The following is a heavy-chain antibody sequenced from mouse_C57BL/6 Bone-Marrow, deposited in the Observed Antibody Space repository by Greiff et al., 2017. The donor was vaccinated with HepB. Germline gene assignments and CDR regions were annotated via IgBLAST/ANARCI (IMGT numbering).Heavy chain of an antibody. J-gene: IGHJ4*01. Sequence: EVKLMESGGGLVQPGGSLKLSCAASGFTFSDYGMAWVRQAPRKGPEWVAFISNLAYSIYYADTVTGRFTISRENAKNTLYLEMSSLRSEDTAMYYCARPWVYYAMDYWGQGTSVTVSS. D-gene: IGHD4-1*01. CDR3: ARPWVYYAMDY. CDR1: GFTFSDYG. V-gene: IGHV5-15*01. CDR2: ISNLAYSI.